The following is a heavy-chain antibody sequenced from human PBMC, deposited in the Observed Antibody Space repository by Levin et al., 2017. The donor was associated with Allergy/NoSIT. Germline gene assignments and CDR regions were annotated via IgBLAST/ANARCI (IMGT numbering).Heavy chain of an antibody. CDR2: INSDGSST. CDR3: AGESRSAFDI. CDR1: RFTFSSYW. V-gene: IGHV3-74*01. Sequence: GESLKISCAASRFTFSSYWLHWVRQAPGKGLVWVSRINSDGSSTAYADSVKGRFTISRDNAKNTLYLKMNSLRADDTAVYYCAGESRSAFDIWGQGTMVTVSS. D-gene: IGHD6-13*01. J-gene: IGHJ3*02.